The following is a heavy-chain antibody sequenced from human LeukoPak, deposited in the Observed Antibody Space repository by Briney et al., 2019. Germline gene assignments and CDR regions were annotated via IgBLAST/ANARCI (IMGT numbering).Heavy chain of an antibody. Sequence: GGSLRLSCAASGFTFSSYAMHWVRQAPGKGLEWVAVISYDGSNKYYADSVKGRFTISRDNSKNTLYLQMNSLRAEDTAVCYCARETVVAKRPNGFDYWGQGTLVTVSS. J-gene: IGHJ4*02. CDR3: ARETVVAKRPNGFDY. CDR2: ISYDGSNK. CDR1: GFTFSSYA. V-gene: IGHV3-30*04. D-gene: IGHD3-22*01.